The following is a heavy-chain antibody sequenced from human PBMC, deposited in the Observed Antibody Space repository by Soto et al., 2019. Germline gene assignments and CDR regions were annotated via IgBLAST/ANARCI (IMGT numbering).Heavy chain of an antibody. D-gene: IGHD6-19*01. CDR1: GFTVSSDS. Sequence: PGGSLRLSCAASGFTVSSDSMNWVRQAPGKGLEWVSSISSSGDDIHYADSVKGRFTITRDNAVNTLYLQMNSLRAEDTAVYYCATIAVPAAFDIWGQGAMVTVSS. J-gene: IGHJ3*02. CDR2: ISSSGDDI. CDR3: ATIAVPAAFDI. V-gene: IGHV3-21*01.